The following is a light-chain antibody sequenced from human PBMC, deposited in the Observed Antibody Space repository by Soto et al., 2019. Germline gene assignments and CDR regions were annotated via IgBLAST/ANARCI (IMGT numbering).Light chain of an antibody. V-gene: IGKV3-15*01. J-gene: IGKJ1*01. CDR2: GAS. CDR3: QQYAGSPWT. Sequence: EIVMTQSPATLSVSPGERATLSCRASQSLRSDLAWYQQKPGQAPRLLIYGASTRATGVPARFSGSGSGAEFTLTISSLQSEDFAVYYCQQYAGSPWTFGQGTKVDI. CDR1: QSLRSD.